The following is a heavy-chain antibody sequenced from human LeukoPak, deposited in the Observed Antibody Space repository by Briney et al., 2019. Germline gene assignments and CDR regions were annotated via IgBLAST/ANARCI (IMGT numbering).Heavy chain of an antibody. J-gene: IGHJ4*02. CDR2: IYYTGST. Sequence: PSETLSLTCTVSGGSISSYYWSWIRQSPGRGLEWIGYIYYTGSTTYNPSLKSRVTISVDTSKNQFSLRLSSVTAADTAVYYCARDLVGASYFDYWGQGTLVTVSS. CDR1: GGSISSYY. D-gene: IGHD1-26*01. V-gene: IGHV4-59*01. CDR3: ARDLVGASYFDY.